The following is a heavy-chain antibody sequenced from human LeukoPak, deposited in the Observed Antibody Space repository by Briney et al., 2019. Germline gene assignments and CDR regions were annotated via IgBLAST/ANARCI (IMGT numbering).Heavy chain of an antibody. CDR1: GYIFIDYY. Sequence: GASVKVSCKASGYIFIDYYMHWVRQAPGQGLEWMGIINPSGGSTSYAQKFQGRVTMTRDTSTSTVYMELSSLRSEDTAVYYCAREAGTVPFDYWGQGTLVTVSS. CDR3: AREAGTVPFDY. J-gene: IGHJ4*02. D-gene: IGHD1-7*01. V-gene: IGHV1-46*01. CDR2: INPSGGST.